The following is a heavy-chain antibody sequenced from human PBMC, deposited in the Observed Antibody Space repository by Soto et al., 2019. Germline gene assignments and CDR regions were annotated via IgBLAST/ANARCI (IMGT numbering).Heavy chain of an antibody. Sequence: SVKVSCKASGYTFTSYAISWVRQAPGQGLEWMGGIIPIFGTANYAQKFQGRVTITADESTSTAYMELSSLRSEDTAVYYCASASPHSGYDRPYDYWGQGTLVTVSS. CDR1: GYTFTSYA. D-gene: IGHD5-12*01. J-gene: IGHJ4*02. CDR2: IIPIFGTA. CDR3: ASASPHSGYDRPYDY. V-gene: IGHV1-69*13.